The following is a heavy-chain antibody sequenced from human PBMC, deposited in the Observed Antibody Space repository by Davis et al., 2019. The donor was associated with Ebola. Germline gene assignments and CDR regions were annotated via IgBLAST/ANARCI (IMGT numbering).Heavy chain of an antibody. CDR1: GGSISSYY. CDR2: INHSGST. CDR3: ARGSQWLGPDY. V-gene: IGHV4-34*01. D-gene: IGHD6-19*01. J-gene: IGHJ4*02. Sequence: MPSETLSLTCTVSGGSISSYYWSWIRQPPGKGLEWIGEINHSGSTNYNPSLKSRVTISVDTSKKHFSLKLGSVTAADTAVYYCARGSQWLGPDYWGQGTLVTVSS.